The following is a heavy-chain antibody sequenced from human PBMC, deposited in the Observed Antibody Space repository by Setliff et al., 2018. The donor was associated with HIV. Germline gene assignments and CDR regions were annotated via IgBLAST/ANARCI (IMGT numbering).Heavy chain of an antibody. CDR2: MYYSGNT. CDR3: ARLIHTGLLYFDY. CDR1: GGYVSSKGYY. D-gene: IGHD2-8*02. J-gene: IGHJ4*02. V-gene: IGHV4-39*01. Sequence: KTSETLSLTCHVSGGYVSSKGYYWAWIRQPPGKGLEWIGTMYYSGNTYYSPSLRSRVTISVDTSKNQFSLHLRSVTAADTALYYCARLIHTGLLYFDYWGLGKLVTVSS.